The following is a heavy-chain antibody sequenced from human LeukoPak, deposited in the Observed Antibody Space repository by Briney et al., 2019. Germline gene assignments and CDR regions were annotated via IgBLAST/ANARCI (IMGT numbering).Heavy chain of an antibody. J-gene: IGHJ5*02. CDR2: ISSRSGSI. CDR3: ARDRAQLPLNNWFDP. V-gene: IGHV3-21*01. Sequence: GGSLRLSCAASGLTFSDYSMNWVRQAPGMGLEWVSSISSRSGSIYYADSVQGRFTISRDNAKNSLYLQMNSLRAEDTAVYYCARDRAQLPLNNWFDPWGQGTLVTVSS. CDR1: GLTFSDYS. D-gene: IGHD2-2*01.